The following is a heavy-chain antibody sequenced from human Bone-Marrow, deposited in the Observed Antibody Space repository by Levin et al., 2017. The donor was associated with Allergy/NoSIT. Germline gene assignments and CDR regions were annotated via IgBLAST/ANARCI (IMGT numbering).Heavy chain of an antibody. D-gene: IGHD3-3*01. CDR1: CGSFSGYY. Sequence: PSQTLSLTCAVYCGSFSGYYWSWIRPPPGQGLEWIGEINHSGSPNYNPSLKSRVTISVDTSKNQFSLKLSSVTATDTAVYYCARGRRRFLEWLVSPERYYYYDYGMDVWGQGTTVTVSS. CDR2: INHSGSP. CDR3: ARGRRRFLEWLVSPERYYYYDYGMDV. V-gene: IGHV4-34*01. J-gene: IGHJ6*02.